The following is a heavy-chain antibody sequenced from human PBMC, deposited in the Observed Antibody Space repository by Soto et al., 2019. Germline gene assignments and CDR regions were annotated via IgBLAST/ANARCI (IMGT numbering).Heavy chain of an antibody. D-gene: IGHD3-9*01. CDR2: INPSGGST. Sequence: ASVKVSCKASGYTFTSYYMHWVRQAPGQGLEWMGIINPSGGSTSYAQKFQGRVTMTRDTSTSTVYMELSSLRSEDTAVYYCARYILTGYPPDDAFDIWGQGTMVTVSS. J-gene: IGHJ3*02. CDR1: GYTFTSYY. V-gene: IGHV1-46*01. CDR3: ARYILTGYPPDDAFDI.